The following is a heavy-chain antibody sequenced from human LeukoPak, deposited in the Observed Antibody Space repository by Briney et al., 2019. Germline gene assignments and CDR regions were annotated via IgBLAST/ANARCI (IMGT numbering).Heavy chain of an antibody. CDR1: GFTFDDYA. D-gene: IGHD6-13*01. CDR2: ISWNSGSI. Sequence: GRSLRLSCAASGFTFDDYAVHWVRQAPGKGLEWVSGISWNSGSIGYADSVKGRFTISRDNAKNSLYLQMNSLRAEDTALYYCAKAIAAAVRFAFDIWGQGTMVTVSS. J-gene: IGHJ3*02. CDR3: AKAIAAAVRFAFDI. V-gene: IGHV3-9*01.